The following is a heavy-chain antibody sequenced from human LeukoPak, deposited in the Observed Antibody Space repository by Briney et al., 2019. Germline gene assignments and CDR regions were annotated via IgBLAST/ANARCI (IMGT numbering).Heavy chain of an antibody. V-gene: IGHV3-23*01. CDR2: ISGSGGST. Sequence: GGSVRLSCAASGLTFSSYAMSWVRQAPGEGLECVSSISGSGGSTCYADSVKGRFTIDRDNSKNTMYLQMNSLRAEDQAVYYCAKDYDFWSGYPLGSNWFDPWGQGTLVTVSS. CDR3: AKDYDFWSGYPLGSNWFDP. CDR1: GLTFSSYA. D-gene: IGHD3-3*01. J-gene: IGHJ5*02.